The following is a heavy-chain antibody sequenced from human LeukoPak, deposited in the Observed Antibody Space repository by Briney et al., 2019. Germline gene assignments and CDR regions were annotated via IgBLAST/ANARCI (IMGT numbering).Heavy chain of an antibody. V-gene: IGHV3-23*01. Sequence: GGSLRLSCAASGFTFSSHAMSWVRQAPGKGLEWVSAISGSGGSTYYADSVKGRFTISRDNSKNTLYLQMNSLRAEDTVVYYCAKSLRQWLARYYYYGMDVWGQGTTVTVSS. CDR3: AKSLRQWLARYYYYGMDV. CDR1: GFTFSSHA. CDR2: ISGSGGST. J-gene: IGHJ6*02. D-gene: IGHD6-19*01.